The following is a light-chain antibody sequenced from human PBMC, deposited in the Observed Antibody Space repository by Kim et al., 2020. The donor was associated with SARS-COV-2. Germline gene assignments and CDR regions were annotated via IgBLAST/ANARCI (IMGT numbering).Light chain of an antibody. Sequence: DIQMTQSPSTLSASVGDRVTITCRASQRISNSLAWYQQRQGKAPTLLVYEASSLESGVPSRFSGTGSGTEFTLTISSLQPDDFATYYCQHYDNYSQTFGPGTKVDIK. CDR1: QRISNS. J-gene: IGKJ1*01. CDR3: QHYDNYSQT. CDR2: EAS. V-gene: IGKV1-5*01.